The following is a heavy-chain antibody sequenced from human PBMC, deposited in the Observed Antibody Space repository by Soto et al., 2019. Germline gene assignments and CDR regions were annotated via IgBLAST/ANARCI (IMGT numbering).Heavy chain of an antibody. CDR3: ARDVSMGSGWYGTFDY. CDR2: ISAYNGNT. J-gene: IGHJ4*02. CDR1: GYTFTSYG. D-gene: IGHD6-19*01. V-gene: IGHV1-18*01. Sequence: ASVKVSCKASGYTFTSYGISWVRQAPGQGLEWMGWISAYNGNTNYAQKLQGRVTMTTDTSTSTAYMELRSLRSDDTAVYYCARDVSMGSGWYGTFDYWGQGTLVTVSS.